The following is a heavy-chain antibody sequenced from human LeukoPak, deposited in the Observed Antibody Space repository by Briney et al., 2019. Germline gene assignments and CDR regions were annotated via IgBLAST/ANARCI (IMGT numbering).Heavy chain of an antibody. CDR3: ARDLGSGIAEPFDH. D-gene: IGHD6-13*01. Sequence: GASVKVSCKASGYTFTSYGISWVRQAPGQGLEWVGWVSAYNGNTNYAQKLQGRVTVTTDTSTSTAYMELRSLRSDDTAVYYCARDLGSGIAEPFDHWGQGTLVTVSS. J-gene: IGHJ4*02. V-gene: IGHV1-18*01. CDR2: VSAYNGNT. CDR1: GYTFTSYG.